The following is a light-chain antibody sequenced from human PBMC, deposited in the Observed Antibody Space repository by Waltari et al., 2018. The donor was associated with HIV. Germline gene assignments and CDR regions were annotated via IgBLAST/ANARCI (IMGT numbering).Light chain of an antibody. V-gene: IGKV3-11*01. J-gene: IGKJ4*01. CDR2: ESS. CDR1: QSVRRY. CDR3: QHRANWPELA. Sequence: VLTQSPATLSLSPGERATLSCRASQSVRRYLAWYQQKPGQAPRLLIFESSNRATGIPARFSGSGSGTDFTLTISNLEPDDFAVYFCQHRANWPELAFGGGTTV.